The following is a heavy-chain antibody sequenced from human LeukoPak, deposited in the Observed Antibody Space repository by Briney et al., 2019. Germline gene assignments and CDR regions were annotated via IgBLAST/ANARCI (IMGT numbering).Heavy chain of an antibody. CDR2: INPNSGGT. CDR1: GYTFTGYY. CDR3: AREDTKGAFDI. D-gene: IGHD2-8*01. J-gene: IGHJ3*02. V-gene: IGHV1-2*04. Sequence: GASVKFSCKASGYTFTGYYMHWVRQAPGQGLEWMGWINPNSGGTNYAQKFQGWVTMTRDTSISTAYMELSRLRSDDTAVYYCAREDTKGAFDIWGQGTMVTVSS.